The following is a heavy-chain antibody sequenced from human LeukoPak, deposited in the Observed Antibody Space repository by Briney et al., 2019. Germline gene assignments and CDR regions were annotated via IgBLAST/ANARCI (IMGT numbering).Heavy chain of an antibody. CDR1: GYTFTDYY. CDR2: INPNSGGT. D-gene: IGHD4-17*01. J-gene: IGHJ4*02. Sequence: ASVKVSCKASGYTFTDYYMDWVRQAPGQGLEWMGWINPNSGGTNYAQKFQGRVTMTRDTSISTAYMELSSLRSDDTAVYYCARDRGVTTDLDYWGQGTLVTVSS. V-gene: IGHV1-2*02. CDR3: ARDRGVTTDLDY.